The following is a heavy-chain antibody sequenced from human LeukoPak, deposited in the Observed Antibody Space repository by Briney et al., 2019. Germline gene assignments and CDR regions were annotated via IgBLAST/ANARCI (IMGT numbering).Heavy chain of an antibody. CDR3: ASRARGYYYSYFDY. D-gene: IGHD3-22*01. J-gene: IGHJ4*02. V-gene: IGHV4-34*01. CDR1: GGSFSGYY. CDR2: INHSGST. Sequence: ETSETLSLTCAVYGGSFSGYYWSWIRQPPGKGLEWIGEINHSGSTNYNPSLKSRVTISVDTSKNQFSLKLSSVTAADTAVYYCASRARGYYYSYFDYWGQGTLVTVSS.